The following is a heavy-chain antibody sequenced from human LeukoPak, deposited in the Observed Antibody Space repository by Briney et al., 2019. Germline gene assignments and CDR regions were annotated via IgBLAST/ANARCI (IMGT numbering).Heavy chain of an antibody. V-gene: IGHV1-8*01. CDR3: ARDLYYGSGEGDFYYYMDV. J-gene: IGHJ6*03. CDR1: GYTFTSYD. CDR2: MNPNSGNT. D-gene: IGHD3-10*01. Sequence: ASVKVSCKASGYTFTSYDINWVRQATGQGLEWMGWMNPNSGNTSYAQKFQGRVTMTRDMSTSTVYMELSSLRSEDTAVYYCARDLYYGSGEGDFYYYMDVWGKGTTVTVSS.